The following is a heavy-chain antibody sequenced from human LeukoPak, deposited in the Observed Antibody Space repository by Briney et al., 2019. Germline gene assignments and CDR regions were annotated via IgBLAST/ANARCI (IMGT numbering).Heavy chain of an antibody. V-gene: IGHV2-5*02. J-gene: IGHJ4*02. Sequence: SGPTLLKPTPPLTLTFTFSGFSLSTSGVGVGWIRQPPGKALEWLALIYWDDDKRYSPSLKSRLTITKDTSKNQVVLTMTNMDPVDTATYYCAHIPFYDILTGYYHFDYWGQGTLVTVSS. CDR3: AHIPFYDILTGYYHFDY. CDR1: GFSLSTSGVG. CDR2: IYWDDDK. D-gene: IGHD3-9*01.